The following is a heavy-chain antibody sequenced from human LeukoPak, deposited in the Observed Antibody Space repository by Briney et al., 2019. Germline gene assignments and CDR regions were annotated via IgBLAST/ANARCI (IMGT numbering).Heavy chain of an antibody. V-gene: IGHV3-48*01. J-gene: IGHJ4*02. CDR2: ITTSIDII. CDR3: AKGSHYYDSSGVPAYYFDY. Sequence: PGGSLRLSCAASGFTLSSYNMNWVRQAPGKGLEWISYITTSIDIISYADSVKGRFTISRDNAKNSLYLQMDSLRAEDTAVYYCAKGSHYYDSSGVPAYYFDYWGQGTLVTVSS. D-gene: IGHD3-22*01. CDR1: GFTLSSYN.